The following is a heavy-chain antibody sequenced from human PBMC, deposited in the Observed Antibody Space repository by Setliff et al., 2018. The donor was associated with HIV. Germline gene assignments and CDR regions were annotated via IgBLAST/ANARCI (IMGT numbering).Heavy chain of an antibody. D-gene: IGHD3-10*01. CDR1: GESFSGHY. V-gene: IGHV4-34*01. CDR2: INHSESP. J-gene: IGHJ4*02. Sequence: SETLSLTWAVYGESFSGHYWSWIRQPPGKGLEWIGEINHSESPNYNPSLKSRVTISVDTSKKQFSLKLSSVSAADTAVYYCARGGGITWRSYSFDYWGQGTLVTVSS. CDR3: ARGGGITWRSYSFDY.